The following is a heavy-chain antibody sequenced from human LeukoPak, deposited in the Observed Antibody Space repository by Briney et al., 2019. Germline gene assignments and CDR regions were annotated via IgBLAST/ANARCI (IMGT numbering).Heavy chain of an antibody. CDR3: ARAAYCGGDCYSPYYFDY. D-gene: IGHD2-21*02. Sequence: ASVKVSCKASGYTFTSYGISWVRQAPGQGLEWMGWISAYNGNTNYAQKLQGRVTMTTDTSTSTAYMKLRSLRSDDTAVYYCARAAYCGGDCYSPYYFDYWGQGTLVTVSS. V-gene: IGHV1-18*01. CDR1: GYTFTSYG. J-gene: IGHJ4*02. CDR2: ISAYNGNT.